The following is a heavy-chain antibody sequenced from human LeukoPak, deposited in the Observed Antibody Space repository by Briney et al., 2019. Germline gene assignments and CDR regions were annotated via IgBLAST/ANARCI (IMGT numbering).Heavy chain of an antibody. Sequence: PGGSLRLSCAASGFTFVDYAMRWVRQAPGKGLEGVSVISRNGGSTGYEDYVKRRFSIARDNAKNSLYLQMNSLRADDTALYYCARSGYYHSTTPGVVDYWGQGNLVTVSS. CDR1: GFTFVDYA. V-gene: IGHV3-20*04. CDR2: ISRNGGST. CDR3: ARSGYYHSTTPGVVDY. D-gene: IGHD3-22*01. J-gene: IGHJ4*02.